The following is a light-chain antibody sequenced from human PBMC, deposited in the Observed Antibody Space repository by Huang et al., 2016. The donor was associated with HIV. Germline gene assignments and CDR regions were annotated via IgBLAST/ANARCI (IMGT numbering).Light chain of an antibody. CDR1: QSLTSYF. J-gene: IGKJ1*01. CDR3: QYYGTSPTWT. V-gene: IGKV3-20*01. CDR2: GAS. Sequence: EIVLTQSPGTLSLSPGERATLACRASQSLTSYFLAWYQQKPGQSPRLLSYGASSRATGIPDRFSGSGSGTDFSLTISGLEPEDFAMYYCQYYGTSPTWTFGQGTKVEIK.